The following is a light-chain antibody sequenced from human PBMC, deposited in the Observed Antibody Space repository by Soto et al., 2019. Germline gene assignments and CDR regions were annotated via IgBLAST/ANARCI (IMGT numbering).Light chain of an antibody. J-gene: IGLJ1*01. CDR3: SSYANNNNMLV. CDR2: EVT. CDR1: SSDVGGYNY. Sequence: QSALTQPPSASGSPGQSITISCIGSSSDVGGYNYVSWYQQRPGKVPKVIIYEVTKRPSGVPDRFSGSKSGNTASLTVSGLQAEDEADYFCSSYANNNNMLVFGTGTKVTVL. V-gene: IGLV2-8*01.